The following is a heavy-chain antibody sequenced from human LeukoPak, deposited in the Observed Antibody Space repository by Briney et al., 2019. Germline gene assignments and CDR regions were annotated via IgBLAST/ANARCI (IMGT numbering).Heavy chain of an antibody. CDR1: GFTFSDHY. CDR3: ARDLGNSWDLLDY. D-gene: IGHD6-13*01. CDR2: ISSSSSYA. V-gene: IGHV3-11*06. J-gene: IGHJ4*02. Sequence: GGSLRLSCAASGFTFSDHYMSWIRQAPGKGLEWVSFISSSSSYAMYADSVKGRFTVSRDNTKNSLFLQMNSLRAEDTAVYYCARDLGNSWDLLDYWGQGTLVTVSS.